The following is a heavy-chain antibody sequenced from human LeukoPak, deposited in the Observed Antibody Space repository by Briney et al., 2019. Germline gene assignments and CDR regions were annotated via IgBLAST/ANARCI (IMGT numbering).Heavy chain of an antibody. CDR3: ARDLGAAAGDRYFDY. CDR1: GGSISSYY. D-gene: IGHD6-13*01. J-gene: IGHJ4*02. V-gene: IGHV4-4*07. Sequence: SETLSLTCTVSGGSISSYYWGWIRQPAGKGLEWIGRIYTSGSTNYNPSLKSRVTMSVDTSKNQFSLKLSSVTAADTAVYYCARDLGAAAGDRYFDYWGQGTLVTVSS. CDR2: IYTSGST.